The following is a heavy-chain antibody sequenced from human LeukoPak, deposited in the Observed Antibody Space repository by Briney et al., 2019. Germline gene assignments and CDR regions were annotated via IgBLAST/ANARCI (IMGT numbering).Heavy chain of an antibody. CDR1: GYTFTSYG. V-gene: IGHV1-18*01. Sequence: GASVKVSCKASGYTFTSYGISWVRQAPGQGLEWVGWISAYNGNTNYAQKLQGRVTMTTDTSTSTAYMELRSLRSDDTAVYYCARGKGFARITIFYGMDVWGQGTTVTVSS. CDR3: ARGKGFARITIFYGMDV. J-gene: IGHJ6*02. CDR2: ISAYNGNT. D-gene: IGHD3-9*01.